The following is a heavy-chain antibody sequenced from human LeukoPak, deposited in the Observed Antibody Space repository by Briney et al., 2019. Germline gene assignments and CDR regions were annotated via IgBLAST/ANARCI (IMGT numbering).Heavy chain of an antibody. D-gene: IGHD6-19*01. V-gene: IGHV4-61*02. CDR3: ARHIPVSYDAFDL. CDR2: IYTTGTT. CDR1: GGSINSGSDY. J-gene: IGHJ2*01. Sequence: SETLSLTCTVSGGSINSGSDYWTWIRQPAGKGLEWIGRIYTTGTTTYNPSLESRVTISRDTSNNRFSLKLSSVTAADTAVYYCARHIPVSYDAFDLWGRGTLVTVSS.